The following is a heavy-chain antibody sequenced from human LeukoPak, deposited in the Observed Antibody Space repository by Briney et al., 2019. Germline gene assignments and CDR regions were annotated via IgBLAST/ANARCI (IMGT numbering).Heavy chain of an antibody. Sequence: PSETLSLTCAVYGGSFSGYYWSWIRQPPGKGLEWIGEINHSGSTNYNPSLKSRVTISVDTSKNQFSLKLSSVTAADTAVYYCARGRRVDYWGQGTLLTVS. CDR3: ARGRRVDY. V-gene: IGHV4-34*01. CDR2: INHSGST. CDR1: GGSFSGYY. J-gene: IGHJ4*02.